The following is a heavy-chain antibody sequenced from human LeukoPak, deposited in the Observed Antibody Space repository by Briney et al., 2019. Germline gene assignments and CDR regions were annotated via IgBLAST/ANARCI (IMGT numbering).Heavy chain of an antibody. J-gene: IGHJ6*03. CDR2: IYYSGST. Sequence: PSETLSLTCTVSGGSISSSSYYWGWIRQPPGKGLEWIGSIYYSGSTYYNPSLKSRVTISVDTSKNQFSLKLSSVTAADTAVCYCARHEPYYYYMDVWGKGTTVTVSS. V-gene: IGHV4-39*01. CDR3: ARHEPYYYYMDV. CDR1: GGSISSSSYY. D-gene: IGHD1-14*01.